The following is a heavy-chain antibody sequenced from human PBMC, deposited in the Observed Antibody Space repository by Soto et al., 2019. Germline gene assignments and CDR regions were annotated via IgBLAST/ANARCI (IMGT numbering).Heavy chain of an antibody. D-gene: IGHD6-13*01. CDR1: GYTFTSYA. CDR2: INTGNGNT. J-gene: IGHJ4*02. V-gene: IGHV1-3*04. Sequence: ASVKVSCKASGYTFTSYAIHWVRQAPGQRPEWMGWINTGNGNTEYSQKFQGRVTITRDTSASTAYMDLSSLRSEDTALYYCARDMSSSSLFDYWGQGTLVTVSS. CDR3: ARDMSSSSLFDY.